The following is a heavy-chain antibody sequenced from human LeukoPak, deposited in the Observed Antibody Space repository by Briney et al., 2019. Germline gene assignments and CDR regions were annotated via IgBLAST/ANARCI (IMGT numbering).Heavy chain of an antibody. D-gene: IGHD3-10*01. J-gene: IGHJ4*02. CDR2: ISSGSSYI. CDR1: GFTFSSYW. V-gene: IGHV3-21*01. CDR3: ARGWLFDH. Sequence: GGSLRLSCAASGFTFSSYWMHWVRQAPGKGLEWVSSISSGSSYIYYADSVKGRFTISRDNAKNSLYLQMNSLRAEDTAVYYCARGWLFDHWGQGTLVTVSS.